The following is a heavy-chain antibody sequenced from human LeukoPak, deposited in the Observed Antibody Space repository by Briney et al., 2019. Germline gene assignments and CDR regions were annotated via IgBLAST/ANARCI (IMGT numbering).Heavy chain of an antibody. CDR1: VYTFTSYG. D-gene: IGHD2-2*01. Sequence: ASVKVSCKASVYTFTSYGISWVRQAPGQGLEWMGWISAYNGNTNYAQKLQGRVTMTTDTSTSTAYMELRSLRSDDTAVYYCARATAYCSSTSCYVYWGQGTLVTVSS. V-gene: IGHV1-18*01. CDR2: ISAYNGNT. J-gene: IGHJ4*02. CDR3: ARATAYCSSTSCYVY.